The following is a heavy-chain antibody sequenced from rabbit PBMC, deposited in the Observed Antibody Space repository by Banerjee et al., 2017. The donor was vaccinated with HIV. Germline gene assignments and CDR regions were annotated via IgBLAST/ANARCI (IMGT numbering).Heavy chain of an antibody. J-gene: IGHJ4*01. CDR3: AREVDDGGVVNL. D-gene: IGHD2-1*01. V-gene: IGHV1S45*01. CDR2: IDADSGGRT. Sequence: QQQLEESGGGLVKPGGTLTLTCKASGIDFSNYYYMCWVRQAPGKGLEWIACIDADSGGRTNHATWAKGRFTISKTSSTTVTLQMTSLTAADTATYFCAREVDDGGVVNLWGQGTLVTVS. CDR1: GIDFSNYYY.